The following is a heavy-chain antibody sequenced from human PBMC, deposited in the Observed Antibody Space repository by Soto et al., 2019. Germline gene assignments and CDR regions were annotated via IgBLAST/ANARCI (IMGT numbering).Heavy chain of an antibody. CDR3: AREQQWVVYGASDI. CDR2: MWHDGSNK. CDR1: GFSLSTYG. V-gene: IGHV3-33*01. Sequence: QVQLVESGGGVVQPGRSLRLSCAASGFSLSTYGMYWVRQAPGKGLEWVAVMWHDGSNKDYADSVKGRFTISRDNSKXXXXXXXXSLRAEDTAVYYCAREQQWVVYGASDIWGQGTMVTVSS. D-gene: IGHD6-19*01. J-gene: IGHJ3*02.